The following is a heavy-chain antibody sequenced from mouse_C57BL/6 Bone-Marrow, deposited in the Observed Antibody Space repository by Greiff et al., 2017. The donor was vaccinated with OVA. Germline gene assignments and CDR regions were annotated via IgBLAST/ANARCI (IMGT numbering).Heavy chain of an antibody. J-gene: IGHJ4*01. Sequence: LQQSGAELVRPGSSVKLSCKDSYFAFMARAMHWVKQRPGHGLEWIGSFTMYSDATEYSENFKGKATLTANTSSRTAYMALCSLTSEESAVYYCARSPHYYGSSYAMDYWGQGTSVTGSS. CDR1: YFAFMARA. CDR2: FTMYSDAT. D-gene: IGHD1-1*01. CDR3: ARSPHYYGSSYAMDY. V-gene: IGHV1-49*01.